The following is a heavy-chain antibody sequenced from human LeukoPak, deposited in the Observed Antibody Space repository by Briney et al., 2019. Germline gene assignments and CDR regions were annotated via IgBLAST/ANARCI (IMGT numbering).Heavy chain of an antibody. CDR2: ISYDGSDK. CDR1: GFTFSSYA. D-gene: IGHD3-10*01. CDR3: AGDYILDY. Sequence: PGGSLRLSCAASGFTFSSYAMHWVRQAPGKGLEWVAVISYDGSDKDYADSVKGRFTISRDNSKNTLYLQMNSLRAEDTAVYYCAGDYILDYWGQGTLVTVSS. V-gene: IGHV3-30*01. J-gene: IGHJ4*02.